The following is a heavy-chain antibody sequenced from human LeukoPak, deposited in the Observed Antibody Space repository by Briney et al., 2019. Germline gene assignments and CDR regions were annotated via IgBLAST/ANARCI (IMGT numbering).Heavy chain of an antibody. CDR1: GFTFSSNR. CDR2: INQDGSDK. D-gene: IGHD3-16*01. CDR3: AREATFGYHYFDY. V-gene: IGHV3-7*01. Sequence: GGSLRLSCAASGFTFSSNRMSWVRQAPGKGLEWVANINQDGSDKHYVDSVKGRFTISRDNAKNSLYLQMNSLRAEDTAMYYCAREATFGYHYFDYRGQGTLVTVSS. J-gene: IGHJ4*02.